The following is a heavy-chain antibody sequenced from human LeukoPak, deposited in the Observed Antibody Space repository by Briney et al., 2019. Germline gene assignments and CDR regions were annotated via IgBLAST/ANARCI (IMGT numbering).Heavy chain of an antibody. CDR1: GFTFSSYS. J-gene: IGHJ4*02. CDR3: ATDPTVATIRPYFDY. V-gene: IGHV3-21*01. CDR2: ISSSSSYI. D-gene: IGHD5-12*01. Sequence: GGSLRLSCAASGFTFSSYSMNWVRQAPGKGLEWVSSISSSSSYIYYADSVKGRFTISRDNAKNSLYRQMNSLRAEDTAVYYCATDPTVATIRPYFDYWGQGTLVTVSS.